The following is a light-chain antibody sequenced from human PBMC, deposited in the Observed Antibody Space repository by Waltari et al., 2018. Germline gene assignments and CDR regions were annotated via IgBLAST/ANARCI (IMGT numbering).Light chain of an antibody. CDR1: SSNIGAGYD. Sequence: QSGLTQPPSVSGAPGQRVTIYCTGSSSNIGAGYDVHWYQLLPGTAPKLLIYVNSERPAGVPDRCSGSKSGTSASLAITGLQAEDEADYYCQSYDSSLSGSVFGGGTKLTVL. J-gene: IGLJ3*02. V-gene: IGLV1-40*01. CDR3: QSYDSSLSGSV. CDR2: VNS.